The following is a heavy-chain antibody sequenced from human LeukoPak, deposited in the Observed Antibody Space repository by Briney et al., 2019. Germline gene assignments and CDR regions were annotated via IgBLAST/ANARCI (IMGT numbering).Heavy chain of an antibody. V-gene: IGHV1-2*02. CDR2: INPNSGGT. CDR3: ARNAELDIVVVPAAIKLRGYYFDY. CDR1: GYTFTGYY. Sequence: ASVKVSCKASGYTFTGYYMHWVRQAPGQGLEWMGWINPNSGGTNYAQKFQGRVTMTRDTSISTAYMELSRLRSDDTAVYYCARNAELDIVVVPAAIKLRGYYFDYRGQGTLVTVSS. J-gene: IGHJ4*02. D-gene: IGHD2-2*03.